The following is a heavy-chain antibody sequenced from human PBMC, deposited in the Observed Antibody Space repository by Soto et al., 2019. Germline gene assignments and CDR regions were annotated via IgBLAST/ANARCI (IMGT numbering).Heavy chain of an antibody. Sequence: QVQLQESGPGLVKPSQTLSLPCTVSGGSISSGGYYWSWIRQHPGKGLEWIGYIYYSGSTYYNPSLKSRVTISVDTSKNQFALKLSSVTAADTAVYYCARAAVPRGSYYYDSRSMDVWGQGTTVTVSS. J-gene: IGHJ6*02. CDR3: ARAAVPRGSYYYDSRSMDV. CDR1: GGSISSGGYY. D-gene: IGHD3-22*01. V-gene: IGHV4-31*03. CDR2: IYYSGST.